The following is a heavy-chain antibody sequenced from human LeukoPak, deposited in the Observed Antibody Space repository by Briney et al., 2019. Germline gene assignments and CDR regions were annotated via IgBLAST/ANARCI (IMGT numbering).Heavy chain of an antibody. D-gene: IGHD1-14*01. V-gene: IGHV5-51*01. CDR2: IYSGDSET. J-gene: IGHJ4*02. Sequence: KDGESLKISCKGSGYIFPNYWIAWVRQMPGKGLEWMGIIYSGDSETRYSPSFQGQVTISVDKSITTAYLQWTSLEASDTAMYYCARHEGTGRQYGTYYFDYWGQGTLVTVSS. CDR1: GYIFPNYW. CDR3: ARHEGTGRQYGTYYFDY.